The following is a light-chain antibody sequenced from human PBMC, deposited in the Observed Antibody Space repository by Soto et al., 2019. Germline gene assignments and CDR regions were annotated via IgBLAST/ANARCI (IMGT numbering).Light chain of an antibody. V-gene: IGKV3-15*01. Sequence: EIVMTQSPATLSVSPGERATLSCRASQSVRGNLAWYQQRPGQSPRLLIYGASSRAAGIPARFSGSGSGTEFTLSISSLQSEDFAVYYCQQYNNWPITFGQGTRLEI. CDR2: GAS. CDR1: QSVRGN. CDR3: QQYNNWPIT. J-gene: IGKJ5*01.